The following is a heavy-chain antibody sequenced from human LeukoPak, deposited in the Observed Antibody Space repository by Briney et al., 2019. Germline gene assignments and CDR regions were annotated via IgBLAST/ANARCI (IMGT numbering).Heavy chain of an antibody. CDR1: GFTFSSYW. CDR2: IDSDGSST. Sequence: GGSLRLSCAASGFTFSSYWMHWVRQAPGKGLVGVSRIDSDGSSTSYADSVKGRFTISRDNAKNTLYLQMNSLRAEDTAVYYCARSWSSWYSAFDYWGQGTLVTVSS. V-gene: IGHV3-74*01. D-gene: IGHD6-13*01. J-gene: IGHJ4*02. CDR3: ARSWSSWYSAFDY.